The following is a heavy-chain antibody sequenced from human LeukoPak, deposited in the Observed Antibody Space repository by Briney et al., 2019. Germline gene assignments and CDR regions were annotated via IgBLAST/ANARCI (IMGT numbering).Heavy chain of an antibody. Sequence: GGSLRLSCAASGFTLEDYAMHWVRQAPGKGLEWVSGISWNSGSIGCADSVKGRFTISRDNAKNSLYLQMNSLRAEDTALYYCAKGLYDSSGYPSDYWGQGTLVTVSS. CDR1: GFTLEDYA. D-gene: IGHD3-22*01. V-gene: IGHV3-9*01. J-gene: IGHJ4*02. CDR3: AKGLYDSSGYPSDY. CDR2: ISWNSGSI.